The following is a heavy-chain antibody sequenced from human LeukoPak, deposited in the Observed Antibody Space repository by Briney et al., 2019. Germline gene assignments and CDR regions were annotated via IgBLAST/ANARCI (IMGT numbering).Heavy chain of an antibody. V-gene: IGHV4-61*05. CDR1: GGSISSSNYY. Sequence: SETLSLTCTVSGGSISSSNYYWGWIRQPPGKGLEWIGYIYYSGSTNYNPSLKSRVTISVDTSKNQFSLKLNSVTAADTAVYYCARGNAAYGDYRGHFDNWGQGTLVTVSS. CDR2: IYYSGST. CDR3: ARGNAAYGDYRGHFDN. D-gene: IGHD4-17*01. J-gene: IGHJ4*02.